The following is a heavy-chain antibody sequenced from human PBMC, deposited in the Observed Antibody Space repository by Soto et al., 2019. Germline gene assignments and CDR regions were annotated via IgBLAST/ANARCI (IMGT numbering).Heavy chain of an antibody. CDR3: ARIRRQHLDPGRHYYYYMDV. Sequence: SGPTLVNPTQTLTLTCTFSGFSLSTSGMCVSWIRQPPGKALEWLARIDWDDDKYYSTSLKTRLTISKDTSKNQVVLTMTNMDPVDTATYYCARIRRQHLDPGRHYYYYMDVWGKGTTVTVSS. V-gene: IGHV2-70*11. CDR1: GFSLSTSGMC. D-gene: IGHD6-13*01. CDR2: IDWDDDK. J-gene: IGHJ6*03.